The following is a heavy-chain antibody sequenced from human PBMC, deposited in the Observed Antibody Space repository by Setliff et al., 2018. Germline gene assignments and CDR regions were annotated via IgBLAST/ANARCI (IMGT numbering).Heavy chain of an antibody. D-gene: IGHD1-20*01. V-gene: IGHV3-53*01. J-gene: IGHJ4*02. CDR2: IDQASHP. Sequence: PGESLTISCATSGFTFRDYSLTWVRQAPGKGLEWVSGIDQASHPYYPDSMKGRFAISRDNSRNTISLQINDLRAEDTATYYCAKDRVNDGIWDFDSWGQGLLVTVSS. CDR3: AKDRVNDGIWDFDS. CDR1: GFTFRDYS.